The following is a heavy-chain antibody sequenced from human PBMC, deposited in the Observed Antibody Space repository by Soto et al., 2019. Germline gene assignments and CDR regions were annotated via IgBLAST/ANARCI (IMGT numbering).Heavy chain of an antibody. J-gene: IGHJ6*02. CDR2: INPNSGGT. Sequence: QVQLVQSGAEVKKPGASVKVSCKASGYTFTGYYMHWVRQAPGQGLEWMGWINPNSGGTNYAQKFQGRVTMTRDTAISTAYMELSRLRSDDTAVYYCAKDRGRATAGEYYYYGMDVWGQGNTVTVSS. CDR3: AKDRGRATAGEYYYYGMDV. CDR1: GYTFTGYY. D-gene: IGHD6-13*01. V-gene: IGHV1-2*02.